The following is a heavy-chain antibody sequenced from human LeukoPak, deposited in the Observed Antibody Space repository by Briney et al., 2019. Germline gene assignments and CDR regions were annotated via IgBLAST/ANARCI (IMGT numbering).Heavy chain of an antibody. CDR2: MNPNSGNT. J-gene: IGHJ5*02. Sequence: GASVKVSCKASGYTFTSYDINWVRQATGQGLEWMGWMNPNSGNTGYAQKFQGRVTMTRDTSISTAYMELSRLRSDDTAVYYCARGGYCSGGSCYFGRVSVWFDPWGQGTLVTVSS. CDR3: ARGGYCSGGSCYFGRVSVWFDP. V-gene: IGHV1-8*01. CDR1: GYTFTSYD. D-gene: IGHD2-15*01.